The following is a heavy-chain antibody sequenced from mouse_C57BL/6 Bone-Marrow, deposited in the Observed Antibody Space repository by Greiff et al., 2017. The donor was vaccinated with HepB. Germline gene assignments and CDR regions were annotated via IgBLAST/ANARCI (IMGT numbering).Heavy chain of an antibody. CDR2: IDPETGGT. CDR1: GYTFTDYE. D-gene: IGHD1-1*01. Sequence: QVQLKQSGAELVRPGASVTLSCKASGYTFTDYEMHWVKQTPVHGLEWIGAIDPETGGTAYNQKFKGKAILTADKSSSTAYMELRSLTSEDSAVYYCTRPPTVVATDFDYWGQGTTLTVSS. J-gene: IGHJ2*01. V-gene: IGHV1-15*01. CDR3: TRPPTVVATDFDY.